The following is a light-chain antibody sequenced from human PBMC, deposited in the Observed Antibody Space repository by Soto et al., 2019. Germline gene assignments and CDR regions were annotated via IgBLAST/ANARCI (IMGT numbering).Light chain of an antibody. CDR1: QTIDNY. J-gene: IGKJ4*01. V-gene: IGKV3-11*01. Sequence: EIVLTQSPATLSLSPGERATLSCRASQTIDNYLHWYQQKPGQAPRLLIYDAFYRADDVPARFSGVGSGTDFNLTISSLEPEDFAFFYCQQRKNWPLTFGGGTRVEI. CDR3: QQRKNWPLT. CDR2: DAF.